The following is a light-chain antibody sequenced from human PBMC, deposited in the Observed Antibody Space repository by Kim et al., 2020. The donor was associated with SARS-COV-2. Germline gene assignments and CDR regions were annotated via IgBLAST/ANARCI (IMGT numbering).Light chain of an antibody. J-gene: IGKJ1*01. CDR3: QQRDSWPRT. V-gene: IGKV3-11*01. CDR2: DAS. CDR1: QSVKNE. Sequence: EVVLTQSPASLSLSPGEGVTLSCRASQSVKNELAWYQQKSGQAPRLLIYDASIRATGIPARFSGSGFGTDFTLTISSLEPEDCAVYYCQQRDSWPRTFGQVTKVDIK.